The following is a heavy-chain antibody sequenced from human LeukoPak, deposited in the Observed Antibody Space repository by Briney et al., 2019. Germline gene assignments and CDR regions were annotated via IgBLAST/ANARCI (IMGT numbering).Heavy chain of an antibody. CDR2: MNSGGTTI. CDR3: IREVQVRASASLGL. Sequence: GGSLRLSCASSGFSISGYWMHWVRQAAGEGLVWVSRMNSGGTTINYADSVKGRFTISRDNVDNTLHLQMNSLRVEDTAVYYCIREVQVRASASLGLWGQGTLVTVSS. D-gene: IGHD3-16*01. V-gene: IGHV3-74*01. CDR1: GFSISGYW. J-gene: IGHJ4*01.